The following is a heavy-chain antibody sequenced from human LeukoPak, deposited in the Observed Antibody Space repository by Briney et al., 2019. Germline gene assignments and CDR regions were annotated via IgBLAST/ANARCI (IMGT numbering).Heavy chain of an antibody. Sequence: PGGSLRLSCAASGFTFSNAWMSWVRQAPGKGLEWVGRIKSKTDGGTTDYAAPVKGRFTISRDDSKNTLYLQMNSLKTEDTAVYYCTTPRGLTVPRGFDYWGQGTLVTVSS. CDR3: TTPRGLTVPRGFDY. D-gene: IGHD3-9*01. CDR1: GFTFSNAW. CDR2: IKSKTDGGTT. J-gene: IGHJ4*02. V-gene: IGHV3-15*01.